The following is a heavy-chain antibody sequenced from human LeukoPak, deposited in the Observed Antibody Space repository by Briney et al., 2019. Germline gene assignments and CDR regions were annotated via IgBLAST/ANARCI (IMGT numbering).Heavy chain of an antibody. CDR2: IYNSGST. CDR1: GGSISSYY. J-gene: IGHJ4*02. Sequence: SETLSLTCTVPGGSISSYYWSWIRQPPGKGLEWIGYIYNSGSTNYNPSLKSRVTIPVDTSKNQFSLKPSSVTAADAAVYYCARDSGSGSYYFDYWGQGTLVTVPS. V-gene: IGHV4-59*01. D-gene: IGHD1-26*01. CDR3: ARDSGSGSYYFDY.